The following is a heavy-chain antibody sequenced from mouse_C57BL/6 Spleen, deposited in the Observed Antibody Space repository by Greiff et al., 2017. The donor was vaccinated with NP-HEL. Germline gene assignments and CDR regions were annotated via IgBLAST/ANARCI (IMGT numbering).Heavy chain of an antibody. CDR3: ARYYSLWYFDV. J-gene: IGHJ1*03. CDR1: GYAFSSSW. Sequence: QVQLKESGPELVKPGASVKISCKASGYAFSSSWMNWVKQRPGKGLEWIGRIYPGDGDTNYNGKFKGKATLTADKSSSTAYMQLSSLTSEDSAVYFCARYYSLWYFDVWGTGTTVTVSS. CDR2: IYPGDGDT. V-gene: IGHV1-82*01. D-gene: IGHD1-1*01.